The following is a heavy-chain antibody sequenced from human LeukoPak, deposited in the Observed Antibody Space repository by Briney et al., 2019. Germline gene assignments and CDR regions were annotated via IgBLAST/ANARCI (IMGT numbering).Heavy chain of an antibody. CDR3: AREHYYGSGSYYQRTDY. D-gene: IGHD3-10*01. Sequence: SETLSLTCTVSGGSVSSGSYYWSWIRQPPGKGLEWIGYINYSGSTNYNPSLKSRVTISVDTSKNQFSLKLSSVTAADTAVYYCAREHYYGSGSYYQRTDYWGQGTLVTVSS. CDR1: GGSVSSGSYY. J-gene: IGHJ4*02. CDR2: INYSGST. V-gene: IGHV4-61*01.